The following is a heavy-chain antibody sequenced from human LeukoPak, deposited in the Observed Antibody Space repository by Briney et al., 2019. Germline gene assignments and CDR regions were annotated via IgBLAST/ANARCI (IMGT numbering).Heavy chain of an antibody. V-gene: IGHV1-2*06. CDR2: INPNSGGT. J-gene: IGHJ4*02. CDR3: AIFGVVTDPLFDY. CDR1: GYTFTGYY. D-gene: IGHD3-3*01. Sequence: GASVKVSCKASGYTFTGYYMHWVRQAPGQGLEWMGRINPNSGGTNYAQKFQGRVTMTRDTSISTAYMELSRLRSDDTAVYYCAIFGVVTDPLFDYWGQGTLVTVSS.